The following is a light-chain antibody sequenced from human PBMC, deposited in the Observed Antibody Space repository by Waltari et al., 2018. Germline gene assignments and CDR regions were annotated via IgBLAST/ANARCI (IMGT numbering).Light chain of an antibody. Sequence: QSVLTQPPSLSGAPGQRVTISCPGSSSNLGSGYDVHWYQQLPGTAPKPLLYGNNNRPSGVPDRFSGSRSGTSASLAITGLQAEDEADYYCQSYDNSLSGAWVFGGGTKLTVL. J-gene: IGLJ3*02. CDR3: QSYDNSLSGAWV. CDR2: GNN. CDR1: SSNLGSGYD. V-gene: IGLV1-40*01.